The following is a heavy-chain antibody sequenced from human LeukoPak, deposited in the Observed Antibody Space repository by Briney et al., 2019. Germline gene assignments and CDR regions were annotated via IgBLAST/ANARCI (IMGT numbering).Heavy chain of an antibody. CDR2: IIPIFGTA. V-gene: IGHV1-69*13. Sequence: GASVKVSCKASGGTFSSYAISWVRQAPGQGLEWMGGIIPIFGTANYAQKFQGRVTITADESTSTAYMELSSLRSEDTAVYYCARAPQWEWYYDSSGPDWYFDLWGRGTLVTVSS. D-gene: IGHD3-22*01. J-gene: IGHJ2*01. CDR1: GGTFSSYA. CDR3: ARAPQWEWYYDSSGPDWYFDL.